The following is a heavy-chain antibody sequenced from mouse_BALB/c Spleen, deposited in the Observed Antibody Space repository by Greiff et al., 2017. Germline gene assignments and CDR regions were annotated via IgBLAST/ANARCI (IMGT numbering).Heavy chain of an antibody. CDR2: IYPSDSYT. D-gene: IGHD1-1*01. CDR3: TRWGYGSSFDY. CDR1: GYTFTSYW. Sequence: VQLQQPGAELVRPGASVKLSCKASGYTFTSYWINWVKQRPGQGLEWIGNIYPSDSYTNYNQKFKDKATLTVDKSSSTAYMQLSSPTSEDSAVYYCTRWGYGSSFDYWGQGTTRTVSS. J-gene: IGHJ2*01. V-gene: IGHV1-69*02.